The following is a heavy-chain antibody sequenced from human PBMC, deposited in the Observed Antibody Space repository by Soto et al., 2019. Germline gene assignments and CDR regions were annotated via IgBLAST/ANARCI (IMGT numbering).Heavy chain of an antibody. V-gene: IGHV3-21*04. CDR1: GFTFSNYA. D-gene: IGHD6-19*01. Sequence: GGSLRLSCAASGFTFSNYAMNWIRQAPGKGLEWLSSISANGRNAYYADSVKGRFTVSRDNAQNSLSLKLNSLRVEDTAVYYCARSYSSGWEFDYWGQGTQVTVSS. CDR2: ISANGRNA. J-gene: IGHJ4*02. CDR3: ARSYSSGWEFDY.